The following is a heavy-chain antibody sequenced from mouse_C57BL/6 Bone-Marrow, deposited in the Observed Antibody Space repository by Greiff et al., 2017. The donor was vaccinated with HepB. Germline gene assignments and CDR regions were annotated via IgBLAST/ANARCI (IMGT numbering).Heavy chain of an antibody. CDR2: IHPNSGST. Sequence: QVQLQQPGAELVKPGASVKLSCKASGYTFTSYWMHWVKQRPGQGLEWIGMIHPNSGSTNYNEKFKSKATLTVDKSSSTAYMQLSSLTSEDSAVYYCARGEGTTVVARGYWYFDVWGTGTTVTVSS. J-gene: IGHJ1*03. CDR1: GYTFTSYW. CDR3: ARGEGTTVVARGYWYFDV. V-gene: IGHV1-64*01. D-gene: IGHD1-1*01.